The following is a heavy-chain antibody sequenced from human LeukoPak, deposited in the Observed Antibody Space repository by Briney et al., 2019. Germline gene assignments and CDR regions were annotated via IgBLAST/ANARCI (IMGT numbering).Heavy chain of an antibody. D-gene: IGHD2/OR15-2a*01. CDR1: GGSISSNNW. CDR2: IHYSGST. J-gene: IGHJ6*02. CDR3: ARDSRYNEYYYYGMDV. V-gene: IGHV4-4*02. Sequence: SETLSLTCAVSGGSISSNNWWSWVRQSPGQGLEWIGEIHYSGSTNYNPSLKSRVTISVDKSKSQFSLNLSSVTAADTAVYYCARDSRYNEYYYYGMDVWGQGTTVTVS.